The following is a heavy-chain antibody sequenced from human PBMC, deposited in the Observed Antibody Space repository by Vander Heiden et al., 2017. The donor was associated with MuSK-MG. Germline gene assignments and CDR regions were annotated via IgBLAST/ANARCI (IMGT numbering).Heavy chain of an antibody. CDR2: IIPILGIA. CDR3: AEAQGALRGIYYYYYYMDV. CDR1: GGTFSSYA. D-gene: IGHD1-20*01. V-gene: IGHV1-69*10. Sequence: QVQLVQSGAEVKKPGSSVKVSCKASGGTFSSYAISWVRQAPGQGLEWMGGIIPILGIANYAQKFQGRVTITADKSTSTAYMELSSLRSEDTAVYYCAEAQGALRGIYYYYYYMDVWGKGTTVTVSS. J-gene: IGHJ6*03.